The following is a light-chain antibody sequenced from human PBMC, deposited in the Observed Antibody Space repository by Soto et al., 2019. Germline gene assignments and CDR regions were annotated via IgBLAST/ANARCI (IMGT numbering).Light chain of an antibody. Sequence: EILMTQSPATLSVSPGERATLSCRASQSVSSNLAWYQQKPGQAPRLLIYDASTRATGIPARFSGSGSGTEFTLTISSLQSEDFAAYYCQQYNNWPPWTFGQGTKVEIK. CDR3: QQYNNWPPWT. CDR2: DAS. V-gene: IGKV3-15*01. CDR1: QSVSSN. J-gene: IGKJ1*01.